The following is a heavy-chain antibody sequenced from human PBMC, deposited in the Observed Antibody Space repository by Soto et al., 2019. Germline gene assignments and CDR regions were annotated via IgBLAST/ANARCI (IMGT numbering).Heavy chain of an antibody. CDR1: GFTFSSHW. Sequence: GGSLRLSCAASGFTFSSHWMTWVRQAPGKRLEWVANIKQDGSERYYVDSVKGRFSISRDNAENSLYLQMTGLRAEDTAVYYCAREDTYGLYVDYWGQGTLVTVYS. J-gene: IGHJ4*02. V-gene: IGHV3-7*01. CDR3: AREDTYGLYVDY. CDR2: IKQDGSER. D-gene: IGHD5-18*01.